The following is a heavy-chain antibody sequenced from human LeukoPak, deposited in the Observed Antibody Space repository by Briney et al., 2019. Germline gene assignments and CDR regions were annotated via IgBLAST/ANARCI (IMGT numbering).Heavy chain of an antibody. D-gene: IGHD1-26*01. CDR2: IFSSGST. Sequence: SETLSLTCTVSGGSTSSYYWSWIRQSAGKGLEWIGRIFSSGSTNYNPSLKSRVTMSVDTSKNQISLKVSSVTAADTAVYYCASDRPHSGSYYHYWGQGTLVTVPS. CDR1: GGSTSSYY. CDR3: ASDRPHSGSYYHY. V-gene: IGHV4-4*07. J-gene: IGHJ4*02.